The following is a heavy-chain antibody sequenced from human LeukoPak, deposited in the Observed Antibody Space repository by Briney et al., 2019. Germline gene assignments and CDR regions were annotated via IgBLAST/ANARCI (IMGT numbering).Heavy chain of an antibody. CDR2: ISGSGSIA. Sequence: GGSLRLSCEASAFIFSSYAMSWVRQAPGKGLEWVSVISGSGSIAYYADSVKGRFTISRDNSKNTLYLQMNSPRAEDTAVYYCAKDYGGNPFDYWGQGTLVTVSS. D-gene: IGHD4-23*01. CDR1: AFIFSSYA. V-gene: IGHV3-23*01. J-gene: IGHJ4*02. CDR3: AKDYGGNPFDY.